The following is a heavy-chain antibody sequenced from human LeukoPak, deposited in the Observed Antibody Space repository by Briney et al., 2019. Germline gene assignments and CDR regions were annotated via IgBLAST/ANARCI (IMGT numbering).Heavy chain of an antibody. Sequence: PGGSLRLSCAASGFTFSSYAMSWVRQAPGKGLEWVSAISGSGGSTYYADSVKGRFTISRDNSKNTLYLQINSLRAEDTAVYYCAKDRVPASSDYYYYGMDAWGQGTTVTVSS. CDR1: GFTFSSYA. J-gene: IGHJ6*02. D-gene: IGHD6-6*01. V-gene: IGHV3-23*01. CDR3: AKDRVPASSDYYYYGMDA. CDR2: ISGSGGST.